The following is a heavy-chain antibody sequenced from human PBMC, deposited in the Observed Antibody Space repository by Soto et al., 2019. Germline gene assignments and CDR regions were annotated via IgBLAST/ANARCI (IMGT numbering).Heavy chain of an antibody. CDR2: INAGNGNT. V-gene: IGHV1-3*01. J-gene: IGHJ6*03. D-gene: IGHD6-13*01. Sequence: ASVKVSCKASGYTFTSYAMHWVRQAPGQRLEWMGWINAGNGNTKYSQKFQGRVTITRDTSASTAYMELSSLRSEDTAVYYCARDGEKTNSSSWYLPYYYMDVWGKGTTVTVSS. CDR3: ARDGEKTNSSSWYLPYYYMDV. CDR1: GYTFTSYA.